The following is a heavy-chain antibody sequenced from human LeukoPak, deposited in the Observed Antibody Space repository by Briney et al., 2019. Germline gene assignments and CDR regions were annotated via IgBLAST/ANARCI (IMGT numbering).Heavy chain of an antibody. J-gene: IGHJ1*01. CDR2: ISYDGSSK. D-gene: IGHD3-22*01. CDR3: AKDYYDGSGYPEYFQH. V-gene: IGHV3-30*18. Sequence: PGKSLRLSCAASGFTFSSYGMHWVRQAPGKGLEWAAVISYDGSSKYYADSVKGRFTISRDNSKNTLYLQMNSLRAEDTALYYCAKDYYDGSGYPEYFQHWGQGTLVTVSS. CDR1: GFTFSSYG.